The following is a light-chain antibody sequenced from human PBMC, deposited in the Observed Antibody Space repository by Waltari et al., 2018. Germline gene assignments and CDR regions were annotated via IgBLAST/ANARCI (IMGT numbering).Light chain of an antibody. CDR2: GAS. CDR3: QQYGSSPHT. Sequence: EIVLTQSPGTLSLSPGERATLSCRARQSVSSTYLAWYQQKPGQAPRLLIYGASSRATGIPDRFSGSVSGTDFTLTISRLEPEDFAVYYCQQYGSSPHTFGQGTKLEIK. V-gene: IGKV3-20*01. J-gene: IGKJ2*01. CDR1: QSVSSTY.